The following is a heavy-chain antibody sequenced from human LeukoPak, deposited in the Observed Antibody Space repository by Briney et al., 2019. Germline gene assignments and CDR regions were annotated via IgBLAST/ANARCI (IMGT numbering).Heavy chain of an antibody. CDR2: ISGSGGST. CDR3: AKDQFTVTTRDYYYGMDV. Sequence: PGGSLRLSRAASGFTFSSYAMSWVRQAPGKGLEWVSAISGSGGSTYYADSVKGRFTISRDNSKNTLYLQMNSLRAEDTAVYYCAKDQFTVTTRDYYYGMDVWGQGTTVTVSS. V-gene: IGHV3-23*01. J-gene: IGHJ6*02. D-gene: IGHD4-17*01. CDR1: GFTFSSYA.